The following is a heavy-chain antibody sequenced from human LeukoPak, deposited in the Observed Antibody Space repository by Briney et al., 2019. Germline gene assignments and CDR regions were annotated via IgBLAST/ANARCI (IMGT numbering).Heavy chain of an antibody. D-gene: IGHD2-15*01. J-gene: IGHJ5*01. CDR2: TYYRSMWYN. CDR3: AKTAASSIAS. CDR1: GDSVSSNSAA. V-gene: IGHV6-1*01. Sequence: SQTLSLTCALSGDSVSSNSAAWNWIRQSPSRGLEWLGRTYYRSMWYNHYAVSVKSRITINPDTSKNQFSLQLNSVTPEDTAVYYCAKTAASSIASWGQGTLVTVSS.